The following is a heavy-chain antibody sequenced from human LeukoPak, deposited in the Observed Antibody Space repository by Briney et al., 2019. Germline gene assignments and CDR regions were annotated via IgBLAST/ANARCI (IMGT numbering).Heavy chain of an antibody. CDR3: VRGGSRAFDI. Sequence: SQTLSLTCTVSGGSISSSGYYWGSIRQPPGKGLEWIGSIYYSGSTYYNPSLKSRVTISVDTSKNQFSLKLSSVTAADTAVYYCVRGGSRAFDIWGQGTKVTVSS. CDR2: IYYSGST. D-gene: IGHD3-10*01. V-gene: IGHV4-39*01. J-gene: IGHJ3*02. CDR1: GGSISSSGYY.